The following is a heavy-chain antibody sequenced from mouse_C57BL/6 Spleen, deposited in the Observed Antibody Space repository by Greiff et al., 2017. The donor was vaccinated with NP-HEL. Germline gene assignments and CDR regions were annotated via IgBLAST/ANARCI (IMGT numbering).Heavy chain of an antibody. D-gene: IGHD2-3*01. Sequence: QVQLQQPGAELVKPGASVKLSCKASGYTFTSSWMHWVKQRPGQGLEWIGMIHPNSGSTNYNAKFKSQATLTVDKSSSTAYMQLSSLTSEDSAVYDCARSSDGYYYAMDYWGQGTSVTVSS. V-gene: IGHV1-64*01. CDR3: ARSSDGYYYAMDY. CDR2: IHPNSGST. CDR1: GYTFTSSW. J-gene: IGHJ4*01.